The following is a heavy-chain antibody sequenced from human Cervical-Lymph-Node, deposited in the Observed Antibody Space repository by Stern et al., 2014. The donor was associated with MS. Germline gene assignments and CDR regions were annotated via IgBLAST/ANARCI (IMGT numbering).Heavy chain of an antibody. D-gene: IGHD6-19*01. V-gene: IGHV1-3*01. Sequence: VQLVQSGAEVKKPGASVKVSCKASGYTFTSYAMHWVRQAPGQRLEWIGWINAGNGNTKYSQKFQGRVTITRDTSASTAYMELSSLRSEDTAVYYCARESSGWSPLDYWGQGTLVTVSS. CDR3: ARESSGWSPLDY. CDR2: INAGNGNT. CDR1: GYTFTSYA. J-gene: IGHJ4*02.